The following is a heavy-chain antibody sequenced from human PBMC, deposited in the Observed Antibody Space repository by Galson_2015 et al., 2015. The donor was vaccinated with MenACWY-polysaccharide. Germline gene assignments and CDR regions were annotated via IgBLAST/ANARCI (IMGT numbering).Heavy chain of an antibody. CDR2: ISGSGGST. CDR1: GFTFSSYA. V-gene: IGHV3-23*01. CDR3: AKAPPGSGWWVSGLQHFDY. Sequence: SLRLSCAASGFTFSSYAMSWVRQAPGKGLEWVSAISGSGGSTYYADSVKGRFTISRDNSKNTLYLQMNSLRAEDTAVYYCAKAPPGSGWWVSGLQHFDYWGQGTLVTVSS. D-gene: IGHD6-19*01. J-gene: IGHJ4*02.